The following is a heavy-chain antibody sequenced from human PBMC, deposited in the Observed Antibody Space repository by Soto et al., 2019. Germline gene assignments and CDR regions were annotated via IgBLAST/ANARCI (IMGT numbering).Heavy chain of an antibody. CDR2: INHSGST. D-gene: IGHD3-3*01. J-gene: IGHJ5*02. Sequence: ETLSASCAIYGASFSGYYWSWIRQPPGKGLEWIGEINHSGSTNYNPSLKSRVTISVDTSKNQFSLKLSSVTAADTAVYYCARSTWEWWFDPWGQGTLVTVYS. V-gene: IGHV4-34*01. CDR1: GASFSGYY. CDR3: ARSTWEWWFDP.